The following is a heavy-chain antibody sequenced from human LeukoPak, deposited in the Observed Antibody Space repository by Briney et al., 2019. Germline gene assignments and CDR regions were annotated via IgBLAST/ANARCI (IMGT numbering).Heavy chain of an antibody. CDR2: ISSSGSTI. CDR3: ARDPTNDDSSGLDI. J-gene: IGHJ3*02. Sequence: PGGSLRLSCAASGFTFSDYYMSWIRQAPGKGLEWVSYISSSGSTIYYADSVKGRFTISRDNAKNSLYLQMNSLRAEDTAVYYCARDPTNDDSSGLDIWGQGTMVTVSS. CDR1: GFTFSDYY. D-gene: IGHD3-22*01. V-gene: IGHV3-11*01.